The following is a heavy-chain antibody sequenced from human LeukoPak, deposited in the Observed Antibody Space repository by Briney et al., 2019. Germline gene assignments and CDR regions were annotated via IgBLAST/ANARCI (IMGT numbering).Heavy chain of an antibody. Sequence: SETLSLTCTVSGGSISSYYWSWIRQPPGKGLEWIGYIYYSGSTNYNPSLKSRVTISVDTSKNQFSLKLSSVTAADTAVYYCASRTGFGEFDHWGQGTLVTVSS. CDR2: IYYSGST. CDR1: GGSISSYY. D-gene: IGHD3-10*01. V-gene: IGHV4-59*01. CDR3: ASRTGFGEFDH. J-gene: IGHJ4*02.